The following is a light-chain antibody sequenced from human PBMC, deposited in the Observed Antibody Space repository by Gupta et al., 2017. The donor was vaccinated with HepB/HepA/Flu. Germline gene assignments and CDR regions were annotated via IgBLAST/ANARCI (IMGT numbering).Light chain of an antibody. CDR3: QQSVTAPWT. CDR2: GAS. Sequence: DIQMTQSPSSLSASVGDRVTITCRASQSIRTYLNWYHQKPGTAPKLLISGASNLQTGVPSRFSGSGSETDFTLTISGLQPDDFATYYCQQSVTAPWTFGQGTKVEI. J-gene: IGKJ1*01. CDR1: QSIRTY. V-gene: IGKV1-39*01.